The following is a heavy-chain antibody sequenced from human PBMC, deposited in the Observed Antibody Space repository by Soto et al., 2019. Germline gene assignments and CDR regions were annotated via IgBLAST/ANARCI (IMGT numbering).Heavy chain of an antibody. D-gene: IGHD1-26*01. CDR3: VRLIGNSWLDF. V-gene: IGHV4-59*12. CDR1: GGSIRNNY. Sequence: SETLSLTCTVSGGSIRNNYWSWIRQPPGKGLEWVGYIYYTGTSKYNPSLKSRITINPDTSKNQFSLHLNSVTPEDTAVYYCVRLIGNSWLDFWGQGTLVTVSS. CDR2: IYYTGTS. J-gene: IGHJ5*01.